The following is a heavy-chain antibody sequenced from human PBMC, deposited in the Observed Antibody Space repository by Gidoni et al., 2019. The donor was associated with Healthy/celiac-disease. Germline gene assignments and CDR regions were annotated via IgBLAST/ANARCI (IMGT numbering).Heavy chain of an antibody. J-gene: IGHJ6*02. V-gene: IGHV3-23*01. Sequence: EVQLLESGGGLVQPGGSLRLSCSPSGFTFRSYAISWVRQAPGKGLEWVSAISGSGGSTYYADSVKGRFTISRDNSKNTLYLQMNSLRAEDTAVYYCANLNLPYYYYGMDVWGQGTTVTVSS. CDR3: ANLNLPYYYYGMDV. CDR1: GFTFRSYA. CDR2: ISGSGGST.